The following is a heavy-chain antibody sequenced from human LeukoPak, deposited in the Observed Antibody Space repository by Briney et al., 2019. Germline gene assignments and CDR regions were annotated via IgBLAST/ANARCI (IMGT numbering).Heavy chain of an antibody. CDR1: GGTFSSYA. J-gene: IGHJ6*03. CDR3: ARGTTVTPHYYYYYMAV. Sequence: ASVKVSCKASGGTFSSYAISWVRQAPGQGLEWMGGIIPIFGTANYAQKFQGRVTITADESTSTAYMELSSLRSEDTAVYYCARGTTVTPHYYYYYMAVWGKGTTVTVPS. D-gene: IGHD4-17*01. V-gene: IGHV1-69*13. CDR2: IIPIFGTA.